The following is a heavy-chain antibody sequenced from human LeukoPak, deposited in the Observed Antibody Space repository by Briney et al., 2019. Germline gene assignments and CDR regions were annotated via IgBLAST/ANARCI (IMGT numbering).Heavy chain of an antibody. CDR2: IYHSGST. Sequence: SETLSLTCAVSGGSISSGGYSWSWIRQPPGKGLEWIGYIYHSGSTYYNPSLKSRVTISVDRSKNQFSLKLSSVTAADTAVYYCARAYGDYVDWFDPWGQGTLVTVSS. J-gene: IGHJ5*02. CDR1: GGSISSGGYS. CDR3: ARAYGDYVDWFDP. D-gene: IGHD4-17*01. V-gene: IGHV4-30-2*01.